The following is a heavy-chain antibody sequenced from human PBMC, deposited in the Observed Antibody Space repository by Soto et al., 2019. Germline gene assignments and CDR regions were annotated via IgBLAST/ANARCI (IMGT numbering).Heavy chain of an antibody. Sequence: XSGEASCRCSGSTFTCYYMHWVRQAPGQGLEWMGWINPNSGGTDYAQKFQGRVTMTRDTSISTAYMELSRLRSDDTAVYYCERWVSTGAFDIWGQGTMVTFSS. CDR3: ERWVSTGAFDI. CDR2: INPNSGGT. D-gene: IGHD4-17*01. J-gene: IGHJ3*02. CDR1: GSTFTCYY. V-gene: IGHV1-2*02.